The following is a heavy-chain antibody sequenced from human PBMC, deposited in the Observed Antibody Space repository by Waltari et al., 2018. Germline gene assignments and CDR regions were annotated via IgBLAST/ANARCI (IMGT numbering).Heavy chain of an antibody. Sequence: QVQLQQWGAGLLQPSETLSLTCAVSGGSFSGYYWGWVRQPPGKGLEWLGEINHSGNIKRNPSLRSRVSMFVDTSKSQFSLEMHSVTAADTAVYYCVRLEDCSGPGGNCYSGDSFAMDVWGQGTTVTVSS. D-gene: IGHD2-15*01. CDR2: INHSGNI. V-gene: IGHV4-34*01. CDR3: VRLEDCSGPGGNCYSGDSFAMDV. J-gene: IGHJ6*02. CDR1: GGSFSGYY.